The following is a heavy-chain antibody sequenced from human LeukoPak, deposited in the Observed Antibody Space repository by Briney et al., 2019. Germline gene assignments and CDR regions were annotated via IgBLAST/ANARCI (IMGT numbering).Heavy chain of an antibody. CDR3: ARDFRSMVYFFDY. Sequence: GGSLRLSCAASGFTFSSYGMHWVRQAPGKGLEWVAVIWYDGSNKYYADSVRGRFTISRDNSKNTLYLQMNSLRAEDTAVYYCARDFRSMVYFFDYWGQGSPVTASS. CDR1: GFTFSSYG. CDR2: IWYDGSNK. V-gene: IGHV3-33*01. J-gene: IGHJ4*02. D-gene: IGHD2-8*01.